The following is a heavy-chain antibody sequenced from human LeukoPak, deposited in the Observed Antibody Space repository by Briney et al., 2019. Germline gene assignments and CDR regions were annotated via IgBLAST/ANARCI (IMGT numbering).Heavy chain of an antibody. V-gene: IGHV4-59*01. D-gene: IGHD3-16*01. J-gene: IGHJ4*02. CDR2: IYYSGST. CDR3: ASLRDRSYFDY. CDR1: GCSISSYY. Sequence: SETLSLTCSVSGCSISSYYWGWIRQPPGKGLEWSGYIYYSGSTNYNPSLKSRVTISVDTSKNQFSLKLSSVTAADTAVYYCASLRDRSYFDYWGQGTLVTVST.